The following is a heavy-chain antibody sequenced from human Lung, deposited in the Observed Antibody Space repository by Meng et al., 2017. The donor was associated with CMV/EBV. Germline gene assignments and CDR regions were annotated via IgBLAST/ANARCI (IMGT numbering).Heavy chain of an antibody. Sequence: VXVSCXASGYSFITDSMHWVRQAPGQRLEWMGIINPGRGTTTYAQHFQGRVTMTRDTSTSTVYMELSSLRSEDTAIYYCAKAYCGNDCYYLGPWGQGTXVTVSS. CDR2: INPGRGTT. V-gene: IGHV1-46*01. CDR3: AKAYCGNDCYYLGP. CDR1: GYSFITDS. J-gene: IGHJ5*02. D-gene: IGHD2-21*01.